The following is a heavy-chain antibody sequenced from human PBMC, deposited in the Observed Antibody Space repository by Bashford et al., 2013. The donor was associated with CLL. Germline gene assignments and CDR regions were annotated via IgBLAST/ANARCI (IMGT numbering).Heavy chain of an antibody. Sequence: SVKVSCGTSGGTFGNYAISWVRQAPGQGLEWIGGIIPMFVIPHYAQKFQGRVTITADESTSAAYMELSSLRFEDTAVYYCARNSYFGSGTYYLDYWGQGALVTVSS. J-gene: IGHJ4*02. CDR3: ARNSYFGSGTYYLDY. D-gene: IGHD3-10*01. V-gene: IGHV1-69*13. CDR2: IIPMFVIP. CDR1: GGTFGNYA.